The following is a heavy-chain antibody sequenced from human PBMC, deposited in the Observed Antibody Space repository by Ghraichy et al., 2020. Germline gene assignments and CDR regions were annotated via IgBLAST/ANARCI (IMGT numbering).Heavy chain of an antibody. V-gene: IGHV4-34*01. CDR1: GGSFSGYY. CDR2: INHSGST. Sequence: SETLSLTCAVYGGSFSGYYWSWIRQPPGKGLEWIGEINHSGSTNYNPSLKSRVTISVDTSKNQFSLKLSSVTAADTAVYYCASPRFYSNYYYYGMDVWGQGTTVTVSS. J-gene: IGHJ6*02. CDR3: ASPRFYSNYYYYGMDV. D-gene: IGHD4-11*01.